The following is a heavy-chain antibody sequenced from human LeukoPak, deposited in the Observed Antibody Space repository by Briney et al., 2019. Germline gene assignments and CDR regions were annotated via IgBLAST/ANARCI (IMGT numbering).Heavy chain of an antibody. J-gene: IGHJ5*02. D-gene: IGHD3-22*01. CDR1: GYSFTSYW. CDR3: ARQGNDTTGSTWT. Sequence: ESLKISCKASGYSFTSYWIGWVRQMPGKGLEWMGIVYPGDSDIRYSPSFQGQVTISADKSINTAYLQWSSLKASDSAMYYCARQGNDTTGSTWTWGQGTLVTVSS. CDR2: VYPGDSDI. V-gene: IGHV5-51*01.